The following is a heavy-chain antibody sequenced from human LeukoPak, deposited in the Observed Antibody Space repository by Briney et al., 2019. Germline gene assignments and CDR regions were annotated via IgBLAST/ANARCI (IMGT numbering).Heavy chain of an antibody. V-gene: IGHV3-23*01. CDR3: AKASWVSSTDAVR. Sequence: PGWSLRLSCAASGLSFSSFAMSWVRQGPARGLEWVSSNRGNGETFYADSVKGRFTLSSDSSRNTVYFQLNNLGVEDTALYYCAKASWVSSTDAVRWGQGTLVTVSS. J-gene: IGHJ4*02. CDR2: NRGNGET. D-gene: IGHD3-16*01. CDR1: GLSFSSFA.